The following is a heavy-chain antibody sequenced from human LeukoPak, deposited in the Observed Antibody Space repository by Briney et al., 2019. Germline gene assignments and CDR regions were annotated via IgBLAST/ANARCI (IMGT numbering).Heavy chain of an antibody. CDR2: ISGGGAST. CDR1: GFTFSSYA. J-gene: IGHJ5*02. CDR3: ASRTGGWFDP. Sequence: GGSLRLSCTASGFTFSSYAMSWVRXAPXXXXDXVSGISGGGASTYYADSVKGRFTISRDNSKKTLYLQTNSLRVEDTAVYYCASRTGGWFDPWGQGTLVTVSS. V-gene: IGHV3-23*01. D-gene: IGHD1-14*01.